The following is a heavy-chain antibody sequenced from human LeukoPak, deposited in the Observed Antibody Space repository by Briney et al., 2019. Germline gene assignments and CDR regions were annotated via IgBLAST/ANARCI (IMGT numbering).Heavy chain of an antibody. Sequence: SETLSLTCDVSGFSITSGTFYWSWIRQSAGKGLEWVGRLSSSGGTTDNPSLQNRVTISRDTSQNQFFLTLTSVTAADTALYYCTRGTSWFFTNWGQGILVTVSS. J-gene: IGHJ1*01. V-gene: IGHV4-61*02. CDR1: GFSITSGTFY. CDR2: LSSSGGT. CDR3: TRGTSWFFTN. D-gene: IGHD6-13*01.